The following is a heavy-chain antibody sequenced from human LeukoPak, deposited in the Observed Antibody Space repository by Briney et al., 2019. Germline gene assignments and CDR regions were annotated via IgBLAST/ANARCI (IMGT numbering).Heavy chain of an antibody. CDR2: IYYSGST. CDR1: GDSISSFY. V-gene: IGHV4-59*01. J-gene: IGHJ6*03. Sequence: SETLSLTCTVSGDSISSFYWSWIRQPPGKGLEWIGYIYYSGSTNYNPSLKSRVTISVDTSKNQFSLKLSSVTAADTAVYYCARVLDGYMDVWGKGTTVTISS. CDR3: ARVLDGYMDV.